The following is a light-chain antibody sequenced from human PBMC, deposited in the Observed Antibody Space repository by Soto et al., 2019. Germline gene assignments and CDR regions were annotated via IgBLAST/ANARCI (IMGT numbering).Light chain of an antibody. CDR3: QQYGSALSWT. J-gene: IGKJ1*01. Sequence: EIVLTQSPGTLSLSPGERATLSCRASQSVSSSYLAWYQQKPGHAPRLLIYGASSRATGIPDRLSGSGSGTDFTLSISRLEPEDFAVYYCQQYGSALSWTVGQGTKVDIK. CDR2: GAS. V-gene: IGKV3-20*01. CDR1: QSVSSSY.